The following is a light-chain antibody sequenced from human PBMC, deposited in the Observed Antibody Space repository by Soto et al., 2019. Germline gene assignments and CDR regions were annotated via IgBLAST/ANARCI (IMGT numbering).Light chain of an antibody. V-gene: IGKV3-15*01. J-gene: IGKJ4*01. CDR1: QSVGSS. Sequence: EIVLTQSPGTLSVSPGNRATLSCRASQSVGSSSLAWYQQKPGQAPRLLIYGASTRATGIPARFSGSESGTEFTLTISSLQSEDFALYYGQQYKDWPPLTFGGGTKVDIK. CDR2: GAS. CDR3: QQYKDWPPLT.